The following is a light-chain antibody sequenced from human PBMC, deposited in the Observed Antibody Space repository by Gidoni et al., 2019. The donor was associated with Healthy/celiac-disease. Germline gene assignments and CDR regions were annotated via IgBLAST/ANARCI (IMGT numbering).Light chain of an antibody. CDR3: QXXGSSXXT. CDR2: GAS. Sequence: EIVLTQSPGTLPLSPGERATLSCRASQSVSSSYLAWYQQKPGQAPRLLIYGASSRATGIPDRFSGSGSGTDFTLTISRLEPEDFAVYYCQXXGSSXXTFGQGTRLEIK. J-gene: IGKJ5*01. V-gene: IGKV3-20*01. CDR1: QSVSSSY.